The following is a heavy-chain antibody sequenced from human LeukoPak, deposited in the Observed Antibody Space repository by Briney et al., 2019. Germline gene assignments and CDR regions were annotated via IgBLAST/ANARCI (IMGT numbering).Heavy chain of an antibody. CDR1: GGSISSYY. CDR2: IYYSGST. D-gene: IGHD2-8*01. CDR3: ARANLAFDY. J-gene: IGHJ4*02. Sequence: SETLSLTCTVSGGSISSYYWSWIRQPPGKGLEWIGDIYYSGSTNYNPSIKSRVTISVDTSKNQFSLKLSSVTVADTAVYYCARANLAFDYWGQGTLATVSS. V-gene: IGHV4-59*01.